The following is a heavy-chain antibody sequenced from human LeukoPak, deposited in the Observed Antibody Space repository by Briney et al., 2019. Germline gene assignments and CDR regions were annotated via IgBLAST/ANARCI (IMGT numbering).Heavy chain of an antibody. V-gene: IGHV3-53*01. CDR3: TRSLRARGVPDYMDV. Sequence: QPGGSLRLSCAASGFTVSSNYMTWVRQAPGKGLEWVSVIYKNAITFHADTVKGRFTISRDNSKNTLYLQMNNLRADDTAVYYCTRSLRARGVPDYMDVWGKGTTVTVS. J-gene: IGHJ6*03. CDR2: IYKNAIT. CDR1: GFTVSSNY. D-gene: IGHD3-10*01.